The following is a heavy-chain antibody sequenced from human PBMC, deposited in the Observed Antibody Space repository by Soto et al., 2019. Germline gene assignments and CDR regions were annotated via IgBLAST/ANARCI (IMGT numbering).Heavy chain of an antibody. CDR3: AVSSTNYVLVMTTPLYFDY. J-gene: IGHJ4*02. D-gene: IGHD2-8*02. CDR1: GYTFTSYD. V-gene: IGHV1-8*01. CDR2: MNPNSGNT. Sequence: AAVKGSCKASGYTFTSYDSNWVLQAPGQGLEWMGWMNPNSGNTGYAQKFQGRVTMTRNTSTSTAYMELSSLRSEDTAVYYCAVSSTNYVLVMTTPLYFDYWAQGTLVTVSS.